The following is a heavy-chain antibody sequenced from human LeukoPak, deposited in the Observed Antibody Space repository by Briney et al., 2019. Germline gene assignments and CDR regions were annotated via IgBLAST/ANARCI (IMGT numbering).Heavy chain of an antibody. J-gene: IGHJ3*02. Sequence: PSETLSLTCTVSGGSISSYYWSWIRQPPGKGLEWIGYIYYSGSTNYNPSLKSRVTISVDTSKNQFSLKLSSVTAADTAVYYCARESIAAAGTGGFDAFDIWGQGTMVTVSS. CDR1: GGSISSYY. D-gene: IGHD6-13*01. CDR3: ARESIAAAGTGGFDAFDI. V-gene: IGHV4-59*01. CDR2: IYYSGST.